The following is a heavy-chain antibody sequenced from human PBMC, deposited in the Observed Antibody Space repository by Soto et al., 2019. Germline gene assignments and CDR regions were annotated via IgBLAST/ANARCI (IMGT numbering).Heavy chain of an antibody. D-gene: IGHD3-22*01. Sequence: SETLSLTCTVSGGSIIRYYWSWRRQPAGKGLEWIGRIYTSGSTNYNPSLKSRVTMSVDTSKNQFSLKLSSVTAADTAVYYCARDAYYYDSSGYYPGNAFDIWGQGTMVTVSS. CDR2: IYTSGST. CDR1: GGSIIRYY. J-gene: IGHJ3*02. CDR3: ARDAYYYDSSGYYPGNAFDI. V-gene: IGHV4-4*07.